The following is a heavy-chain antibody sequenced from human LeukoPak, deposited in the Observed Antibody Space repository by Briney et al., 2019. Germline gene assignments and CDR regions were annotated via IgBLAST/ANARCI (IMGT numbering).Heavy chain of an antibody. CDR2: INHSGST. J-gene: IGHJ4*02. Sequence: SETLSLTCAVSGYSISSGYYWSWIRQPPGKGLEWIGEINHSGSTNYNPSLKSRVTISVDTSKNQFSLKLSSVTAADTAVYYCARWGTWIQLWSTDYWGQGTLVTVSS. CDR1: GYSISSGYY. CDR3: ARWGTWIQLWSTDY. D-gene: IGHD5-18*01. V-gene: IGHV4-34*01.